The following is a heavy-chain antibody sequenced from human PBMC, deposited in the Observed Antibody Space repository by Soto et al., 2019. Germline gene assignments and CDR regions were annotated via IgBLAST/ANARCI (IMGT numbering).Heavy chain of an antibody. D-gene: IGHD5-18*01. CDR3: ATLNSFGSDY. V-gene: IGHV3-74*02. CDR1: GFMFSNYW. Sequence: EVQLVESGGGLVKPGGSLRLSCAASGFMFSNYWMHWVRQAPGKGLVWVSRIYSDGSGTMYADSVKGRFTISRDNAKSTLYLQMNSLRAEDTAVYYCATLNSFGSDYWGRGTLVTVSS. J-gene: IGHJ4*02. CDR2: IYSDGSGT.